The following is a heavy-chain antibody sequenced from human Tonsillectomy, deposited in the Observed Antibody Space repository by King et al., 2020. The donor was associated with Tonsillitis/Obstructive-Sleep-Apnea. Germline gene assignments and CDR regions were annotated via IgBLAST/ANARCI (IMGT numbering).Heavy chain of an antibody. D-gene: IGHD3-3*01. CDR3: ARDLSTLVGVVITGWFDP. V-gene: IGHV1-69*01. CDR1: GGTFSSYA. CDR2: IIPIFGTA. J-gene: IGHJ5*02. Sequence: VQLVESGAEVKKPGSSVKVSCKASGGTFSSYAISWVRQAPGQGLEWMGGIIPIFGTANYAQKFQGRVTITADESTSTAYMELSSLRSEDTAVYYCARDLSTLVGVVITGWFDPWGQGTLVTVSS.